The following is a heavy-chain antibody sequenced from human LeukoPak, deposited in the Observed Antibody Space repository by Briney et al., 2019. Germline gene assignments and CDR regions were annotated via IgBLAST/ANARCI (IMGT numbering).Heavy chain of an antibody. CDR2: IYYSGST. V-gene: IGHV4-39*07. Sequence: EWIGSIYYSGSTYYNPSLKSRVTISVDTSKNQFSLKLSSVTAADTAVYYCARDVYSNYYFDYWGQGTLVTVSS. J-gene: IGHJ4*02. D-gene: IGHD4-11*01. CDR3: ARDVYSNYYFDY.